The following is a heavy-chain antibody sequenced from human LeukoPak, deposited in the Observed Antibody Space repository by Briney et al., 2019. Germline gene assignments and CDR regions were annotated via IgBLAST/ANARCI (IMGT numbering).Heavy chain of an antibody. CDR3: AKDFRIGYSAHFDY. CDR1: GGTFSSYA. CDR2: ISGSGGST. V-gene: IGHV3-23*01. D-gene: IGHD2-21*01. Sequence: GASVKVSCKASGGTFSSYAMSWVRQAPGKGLEWVSAISGSGGSTYYADSVKGRFTISRDNSKNTLYLQMDSLRGEDTAVYYCAKDFRIGYSAHFDYWGQGALVTVSS. J-gene: IGHJ4*02.